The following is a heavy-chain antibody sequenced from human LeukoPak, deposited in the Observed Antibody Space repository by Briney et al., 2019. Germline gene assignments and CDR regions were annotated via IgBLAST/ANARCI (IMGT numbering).Heavy chain of an antibody. J-gene: IGHJ4*02. D-gene: IGHD5-24*01. CDR2: ISSSSSYI. CDR1: GFTFSSYS. Sequence: GGSLRLSCAASGFTFSSYSMTWVRQAPGKGLEWVSSISSSSSYIYYADSVKGRFTISRDNSKNTLYLQMNSLRAEDTAVYYCARESQGDAIFDYWGQGTLVTVSS. CDR3: ARESQGDAIFDY. V-gene: IGHV3-21*01.